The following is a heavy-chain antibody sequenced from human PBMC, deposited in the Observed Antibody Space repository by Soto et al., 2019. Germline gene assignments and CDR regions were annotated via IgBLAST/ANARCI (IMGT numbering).Heavy chain of an antibody. CDR1: GFTFDDYG. D-gene: IGHD6-19*01. J-gene: IGHJ4*02. CDR2: INWNGGST. V-gene: IGHV3-20*04. Sequence: GGSLRLSCAASGFTFDDYGMSWVRQAPGKGLEWVSGINWNGGSTGYADSVKGRFTISRDNAKNSLYLQMNSLRAEDTALYYCAREKSLSSGWPSYYFDYWGQGTLVTVSS. CDR3: AREKSLSSGWPSYYFDY.